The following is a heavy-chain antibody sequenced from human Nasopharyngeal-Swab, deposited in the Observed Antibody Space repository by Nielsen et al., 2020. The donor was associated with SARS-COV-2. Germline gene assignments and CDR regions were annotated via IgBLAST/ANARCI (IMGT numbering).Heavy chain of an antibody. CDR2: IKSKTDGGTT. D-gene: IGHD2-21*01. Sequence: GGSLRLSCAASGFTFSNAWMSWVRQAPGKGLEWVGRIKSKTDGGTTDYAAPVKGRFTISRDDSKNTLYLQMNSMKTEDTAVYYCTTSAGGGDKPYDAFDIWGQGTMVTVSS. CDR3: TTSAGGGDKPYDAFDI. CDR1: GFTFSNAW. V-gene: IGHV3-15*01. J-gene: IGHJ3*02.